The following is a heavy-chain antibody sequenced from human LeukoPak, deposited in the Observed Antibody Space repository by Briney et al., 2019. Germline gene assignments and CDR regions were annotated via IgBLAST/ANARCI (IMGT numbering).Heavy chain of an antibody. J-gene: IGHJ4*02. CDR2: ICGRGNTK. D-gene: IGHD1-7*01. CDR3: ATAGNYRFDY. V-gene: IGHV3-48*03. Sequence: GGSLRLSCAASGFTFSGYEMNWVRQAPGKGLEGISYICGRGNTKYYADSVKGRFTISRDDAKNFLYLQMNSLRAEDTAVYYCATAGNYRFDYWGQGTLFTVSS. CDR1: GFTFSGYE.